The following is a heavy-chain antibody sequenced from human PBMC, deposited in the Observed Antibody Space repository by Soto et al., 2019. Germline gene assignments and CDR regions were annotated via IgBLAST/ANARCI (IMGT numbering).Heavy chain of an antibody. CDR1: GFTFSNYG. J-gene: IGHJ4*02. V-gene: IGHV3-30*18. CDR2: TSHDGSRK. Sequence: QEQLLESGGGVVQPGGSLRLSCTASGFTFSNYGFHWVRQAPGKGLEWVAVTSHDGSRKYYADSLKGRFTISRDNSKDTLYLQINSLRAEDTARYYCANDVRRDGYNIVDSWGQGTLVTVSS. CDR3: ANDVRRDGYNIVDS. D-gene: IGHD2-21*01.